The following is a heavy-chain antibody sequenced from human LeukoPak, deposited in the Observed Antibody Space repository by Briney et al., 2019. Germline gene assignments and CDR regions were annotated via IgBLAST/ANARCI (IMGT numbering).Heavy chain of an antibody. Sequence: SQTLSLTCAISGDSVFSDIAAWNWIRQSPSRGLEWLGRTYCRSKWINEYTESVKSRITINPDTSKNQFSLQLNSVTPEDTAVYFCAREAGDFVKFQHWGQGTLVTVSS. J-gene: IGHJ1*01. CDR1: GDSVFSDIAA. D-gene: IGHD4-17*01. V-gene: IGHV6-1*01. CDR2: TYCRSKWIN. CDR3: AREAGDFVKFQH.